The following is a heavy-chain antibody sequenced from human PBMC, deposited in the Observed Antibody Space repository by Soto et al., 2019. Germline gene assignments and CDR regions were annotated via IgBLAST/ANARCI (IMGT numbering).Heavy chain of an antibody. CDR1: GGSISSGDYF. CDR2: IYYSGST. Sequence: QVPLQESGPGLVKPSQTLSLTCTVSGGSISSGDYFWSWIRQPPGKGLEWIGYIYYSGSTYYNPSLKGRVTISVDTSKNPFPLKLSSLTAAETAGYYCARVKAGVVYWGQGTLVTVFS. CDR3: ARVKAGVVY. V-gene: IGHV4-30-4*01. J-gene: IGHJ4*02. D-gene: IGHD6-13*01.